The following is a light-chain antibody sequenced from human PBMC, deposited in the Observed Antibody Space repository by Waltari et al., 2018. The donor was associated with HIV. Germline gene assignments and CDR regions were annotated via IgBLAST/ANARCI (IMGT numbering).Light chain of an antibody. CDR1: SSNIGRNT. CDR3: AAWDDSLSGYV. V-gene: IGLV1-44*01. CDR2: SNK. J-gene: IGLJ1*01. Sequence: QSVLTQPPSASGTPGQRVTISCSGSSSNIGRNTLNWYQQVPGTAPKLLIYSNKQRPSGVPDRFSGSKSGTSASLAISGLQSEDEADYYCAAWDDSLSGYVFGTGTKVTVL.